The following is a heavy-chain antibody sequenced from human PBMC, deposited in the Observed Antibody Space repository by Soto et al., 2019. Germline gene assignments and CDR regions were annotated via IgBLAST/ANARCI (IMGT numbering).Heavy chain of an antibody. D-gene: IGHD6-13*01. CDR1: GYTFTSYG. CDR2: ISAYNGNT. J-gene: IGHJ6*02. Sequence: ASVKVSCKASGYTFTSYGISWVRQAPGQGLEWMGWISAYNGNTNYAQKLQGRVTMTTDTSTSTAYMELRSLRSDDTAVYYCARDGRTLKPGIAAAGTRDYYYYGMDVWGQGTTVTVSS. CDR3: ARDGRTLKPGIAAAGTRDYYYYGMDV. V-gene: IGHV1-18*01.